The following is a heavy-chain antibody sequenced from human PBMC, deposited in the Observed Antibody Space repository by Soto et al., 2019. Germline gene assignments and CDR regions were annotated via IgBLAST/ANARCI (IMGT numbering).Heavy chain of an antibody. D-gene: IGHD2-15*01. CDR1: GYTXTRYA. Sequence: VSCTASGYTXTRYAMHWLRQAPGQRLEWMGWINAGNGNTKYSQKFQGRVTITRDTSASTAYMELSSMRSEDTAVYYCARLPNSLGYCSGGSCYDYWGQGTLVTVS. CDR2: INAGNGNT. CDR3: ARLPNSLGYCSGGSCYDY. J-gene: IGHJ4*02. V-gene: IGHV1-3*01.